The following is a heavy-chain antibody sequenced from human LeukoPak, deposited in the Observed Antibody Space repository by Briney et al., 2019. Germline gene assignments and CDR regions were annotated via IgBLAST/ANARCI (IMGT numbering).Heavy chain of an antibody. J-gene: IGHJ6*02. D-gene: IGHD2-2*01. CDR2: IYYSGST. CDR3: AKMDCSSSSCYYYYGMDV. Sequence: SETLSLTCTVSGGSTSSSSYYWGWIRQPPGKGLEWIGSIYYSGSTYYNPSLKSRVTISVDTSKNQFSLKLSSVTAADTAVYYCAKMDCSSSSCYYYYGMDVWGQGTTVTVSS. V-gene: IGHV4-39*01. CDR1: GGSTSSSSYY.